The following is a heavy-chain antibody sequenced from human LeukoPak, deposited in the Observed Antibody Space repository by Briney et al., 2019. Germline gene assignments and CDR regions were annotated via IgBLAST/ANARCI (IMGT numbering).Heavy chain of an antibody. D-gene: IGHD3-16*02. J-gene: IGHJ4*02. V-gene: IGHV4-34*01. CDR3: ARGSTVTRQFAY. Sequence: SETLSLTCAVYGGSFSGYYWSWIRQPPGKGLDWIGEINHSGSTNYNPSLKSRVTISVDTSKNQFSLKLSSVTAADTAVYYCARGSTVTRQFAYWGQGTLVTVSS. CDR1: GGSFSGYY. CDR2: INHSGST.